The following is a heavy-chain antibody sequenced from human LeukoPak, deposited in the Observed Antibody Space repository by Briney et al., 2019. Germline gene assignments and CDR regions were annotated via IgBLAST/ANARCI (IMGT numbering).Heavy chain of an antibody. V-gene: IGHV3-33*01. D-gene: IGHD2-15*01. J-gene: IGHJ3*02. Sequence: GGSLRLSCAASGFTFSSYGMHWVRQAPGKGLEWVAVIWHDGSNDYYANSVKGRFTISRDNSKNTLYLQMNSLRAEDTAVYFCARKNTQDAFDIWGQGTMITVSS. CDR3: ARKNTQDAFDI. CDR1: GFTFSSYG. CDR2: IWHDGSND.